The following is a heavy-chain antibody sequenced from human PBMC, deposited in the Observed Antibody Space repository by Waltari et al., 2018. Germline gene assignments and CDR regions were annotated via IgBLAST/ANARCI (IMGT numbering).Heavy chain of an antibody. D-gene: IGHD5-18*01. CDR3: ARTVGSESKYSYGFLGYYFDY. CDR2: IEHSGST. J-gene: IGHJ4*02. Sequence: QLQLQESGSGLVKPSQTLSLTCAVSGGSISSGGYSWSWIRQPPGKGLEWIGYIEHSGSTYYNPSLKSRGTISVDRSKNQFSLKLSSVTAADTAVYYCARTVGSESKYSYGFLGYYFDYWGQGTLVTVSS. V-gene: IGHV4-30-2*01. CDR1: GGSISSGGYS.